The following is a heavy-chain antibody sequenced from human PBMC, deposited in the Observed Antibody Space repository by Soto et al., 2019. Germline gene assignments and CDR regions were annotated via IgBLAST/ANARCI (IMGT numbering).Heavy chain of an antibody. Sequence: GGTLGLSCAASPFTFSSYEMNWVRHAPGKGLEWVSYISSSGSTIYYADSVKGRFTISRDNAKNSLYLQMNSLRAEDTAVYYCARDYIGRYYYYCIHVCDTATTGTGFS. D-gene: IGHD5-12*01. CDR2: ISSSGSTI. V-gene: IGHV3-48*03. CDR3: ARDYIGRYYYYCIHV. CDR1: PFTFSSYE. J-gene: IGHJ6*04.